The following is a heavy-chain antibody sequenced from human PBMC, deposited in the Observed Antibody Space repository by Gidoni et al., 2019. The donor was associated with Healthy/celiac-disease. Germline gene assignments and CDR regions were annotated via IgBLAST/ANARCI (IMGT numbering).Heavy chain of an antibody. V-gene: IGHV3-21*01. D-gene: IGHD6-13*01. J-gene: IGHJ4*02. CDR2: ISSSSSYI. CDR1: AFTFSRYR. Sequence: EVQLVESGGGLVKPGGSLRLSCAASAFTFSRYRMNWVRQAPGKGLEWVSSISSSSSYIYYADSVKGRFTISRDNAKNSLYLQMNSLRAEDTAVYYCARGRGSSWIGRMGGTTDFDYWGQGTLVTVSS. CDR3: ARGRGSSWIGRMGGTTDFDY.